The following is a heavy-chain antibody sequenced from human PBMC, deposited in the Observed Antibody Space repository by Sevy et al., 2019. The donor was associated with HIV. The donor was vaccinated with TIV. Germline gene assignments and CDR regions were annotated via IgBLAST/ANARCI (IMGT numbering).Heavy chain of an antibody. CDR3: ARDRGATFGAAFDY. CDR2: ISRSSSYI. Sequence: GGSLRLSCAASGFTLSSYSMNWVRQAPGKGLEWVSSISRSSSYIYYADSVKGRFTISRDNAKNSLYLQMNSLRAEDTAVYYCARDRGATFGAAFDYWGQGPLVTVSS. D-gene: IGHD3-16*01. J-gene: IGHJ4*02. CDR1: GFTLSSYS. V-gene: IGHV3-21*01.